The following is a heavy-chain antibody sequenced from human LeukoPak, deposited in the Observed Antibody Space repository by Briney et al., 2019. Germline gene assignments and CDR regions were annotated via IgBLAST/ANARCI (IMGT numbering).Heavy chain of an antibody. J-gene: IGHJ4*02. D-gene: IGHD4-11*01. V-gene: IGHV1-18*01. Sequence: ASVKVSCKASGGTFSSFAINWVRQAPGQGLEWMGWISAYNGNTNYAQKLQGRVTMTTDTSTSTAYMELRSLRSDDTAVYYCARVYSNYEEDYWGQGTLVTVSS. CDR1: GGTFSSFA. CDR2: ISAYNGNT. CDR3: ARVYSNYEEDY.